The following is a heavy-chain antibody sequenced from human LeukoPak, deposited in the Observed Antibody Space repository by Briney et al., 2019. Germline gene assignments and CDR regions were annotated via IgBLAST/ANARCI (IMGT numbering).Heavy chain of an antibody. CDR3: ARRRAGLRRDLWFDP. CDR1: GGSFSGYY. CDR2: INHSGST. Sequence: KPSETLSLTCAVYGGSFSGYYWGCIRQPPGKGLEWIGEINHSGSTNYNPSLKSRVTISVDTSKNQFSLKLSSVTAADTAVYYCARRRAGLRRDLWFDPWGQGTLVTVSS. D-gene: IGHD2-15*01. J-gene: IGHJ5*02. V-gene: IGHV4-34*01.